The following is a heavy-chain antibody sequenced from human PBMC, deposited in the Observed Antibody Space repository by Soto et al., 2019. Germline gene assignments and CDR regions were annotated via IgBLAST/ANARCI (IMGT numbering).Heavy chain of an antibody. V-gene: IGHV1-69*13. J-gene: IGHJ3*02. CDR2: IIPIFGTA. CDR3: ARWFGPPHAFDI. Sequence: GASVKVSCKASGGTFSSYAISWVRQAPGQGLEWMGGIIPIFGTANYAQKFQGRVTITADESTSTAYMELSSLRSEDTAVYYCARWFGPPHAFDIWGQGPMMTF. CDR1: GGTFSSYA. D-gene: IGHD3-10*01.